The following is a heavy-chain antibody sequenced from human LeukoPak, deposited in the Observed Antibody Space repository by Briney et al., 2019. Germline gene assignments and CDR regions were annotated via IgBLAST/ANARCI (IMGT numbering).Heavy chain of an antibody. J-gene: IGHJ6*04. CDR1: GFTFSSYA. CDR2: INHSGST. CDR3: ARGGVPPRYYYYYGMDV. Sequence: GSLRLSCAASGFTFSSYAVTWVCQPPGKGLEWIGEINHSGSTNYNPSLKSRVTISVDTSKNQFSLKLSSVTAADTAVYYCARGGVPPRYYYYYGMDVWGKGTTVTVSS. D-gene: IGHD2-2*01. V-gene: IGHV4-34*01.